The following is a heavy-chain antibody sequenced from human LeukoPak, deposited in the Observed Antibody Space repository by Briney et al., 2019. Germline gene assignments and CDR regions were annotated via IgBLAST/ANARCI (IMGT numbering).Heavy chain of an antibody. V-gene: IGHV3-30-3*01. D-gene: IGHD2-2*01. Sequence: HPGGSLRLSCAASGFTFSSYAMHWVRQAPGKGLEWVAVISYDGSNKYYADSVKGRFTISRDNSKNTLYLQMNSLRAEDTAVYYCARDRGIVVVPADSYYYYGMDVWGQGTTVTVSS. J-gene: IGHJ6*02. CDR3: ARDRGIVVVPADSYYYYGMDV. CDR2: ISYDGSNK. CDR1: GFTFSSYA.